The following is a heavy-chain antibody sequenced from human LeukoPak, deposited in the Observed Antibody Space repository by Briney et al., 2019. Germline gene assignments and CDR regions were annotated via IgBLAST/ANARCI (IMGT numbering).Heavy chain of an antibody. Sequence: PGGSLRLSCAASGFTFSSYAMSRVRPAPGQGLEGVSAISGSGGSTYYADSVKGRFTISRANSKKTMYLQVNRAGDYYTAVDYCAKVRTSWAMTDYWGQGTLVTVSS. CDR1: GFTFSSYA. J-gene: IGHJ4*02. V-gene: IGHV3-23*01. CDR2: ISGSGGST. D-gene: IGHD7-27*01. CDR3: AKVRTSWAMTDY.